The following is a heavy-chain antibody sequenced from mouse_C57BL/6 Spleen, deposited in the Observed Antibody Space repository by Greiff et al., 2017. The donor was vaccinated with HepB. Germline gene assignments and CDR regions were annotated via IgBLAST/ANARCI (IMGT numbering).Heavy chain of an antibody. J-gene: IGHJ1*03. V-gene: IGHV1-59*01. D-gene: IGHD1-1*01. CDR1: GYTFTSYW. CDR2: IDPSDSYT. Sequence: QVQLQQPGAELVRPGTSVKLSCKASGYTFTSYWMHWVKQRPGQGLEWIGVIDPSDSYTNYKQKFKGKATLTVDTSSSTAYMQLSSLTAEDSAVYYCANYYGSSYWYFDVWGTGTTVTVSS. CDR3: ANYYGSSYWYFDV.